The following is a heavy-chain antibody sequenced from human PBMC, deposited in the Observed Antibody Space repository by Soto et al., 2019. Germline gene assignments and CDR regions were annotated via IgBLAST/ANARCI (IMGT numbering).Heavy chain of an antibody. CDR1: GDSISNLDYF. V-gene: IGHV4-30-4*01. D-gene: IGHD7-27*01. J-gene: IGHJ5*01. Sequence: PSETLSLTCSVSGDSISNLDYFWAWIRQPPGQALEYIGYIYKSASTYDNPSFESRVAISVDTSKSQFSLNVTSVTAADTAVYFCARGRYCLTGRCFPNWFDSWGQGALVTVSS. CDR3: ARGRYCLTGRCFPNWFDS. CDR2: IYKSAST.